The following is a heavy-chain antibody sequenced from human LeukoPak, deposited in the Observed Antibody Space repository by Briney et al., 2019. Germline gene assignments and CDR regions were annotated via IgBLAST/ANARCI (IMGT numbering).Heavy chain of an antibody. Sequence: PGGSLRLSCAASGFTFSSYAMHWVRQAPGKGLEWVAVISYDGSNKYYADSVKGRFTISRDNSKNTLYLQMNSLRAEDTAVYYCATGRYDFWSGYYPSWGQGTLVTVSS. D-gene: IGHD3-3*01. V-gene: IGHV3-30-3*01. CDR2: ISYDGSNK. CDR3: ATGRYDFWSGYYPS. J-gene: IGHJ4*02. CDR1: GFTFSSYA.